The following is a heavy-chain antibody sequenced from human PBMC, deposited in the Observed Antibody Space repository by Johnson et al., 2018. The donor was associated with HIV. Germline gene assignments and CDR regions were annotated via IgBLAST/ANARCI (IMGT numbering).Heavy chain of an antibody. CDR2: IAYDLRNE. Sequence: QVQLVESGGGVVQPGGSLRLSCVASGFTFSDYAMHWVRQAPGTGLEWVAVIAYDLRNEFYAASVKGRFTISRDNSRNALYLQMNSLRVEDTAVYYCARDPAAAALRAFDIWGQGTMVTVSS. V-gene: IGHV3-30*04. CDR3: ARDPAAAALRAFDI. J-gene: IGHJ3*02. CDR1: GFTFSDYA. D-gene: IGHD6-13*01.